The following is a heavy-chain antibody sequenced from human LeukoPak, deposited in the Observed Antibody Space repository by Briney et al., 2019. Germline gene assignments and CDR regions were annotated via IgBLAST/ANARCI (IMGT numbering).Heavy chain of an antibody. Sequence: ASETLSLTCAVYGGSFSGYYWSWIRQPPGKGLEWIGEINHSGSTNYNPSLKSRVTISVDTSKNQFSLELSSVTAADTAVYYCARGKSYYYDSSGYYPYYFDYWGQGTLVTVSS. CDR1: GGSFSGYY. J-gene: IGHJ4*02. CDR3: ARGKSYYYDSSGYYPYYFDY. CDR2: INHSGST. D-gene: IGHD3-22*01. V-gene: IGHV4-34*01.